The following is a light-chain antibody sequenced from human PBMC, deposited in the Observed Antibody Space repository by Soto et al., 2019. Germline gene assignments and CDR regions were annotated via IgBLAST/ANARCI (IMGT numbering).Light chain of an antibody. J-gene: IGKJ4*01. CDR2: KAS. CDR1: QSISSW. V-gene: IGKV1-5*03. CDR3: HQYDSYPLT. Sequence: EIQMTQFPFTLSASVGDRVTITCRASQSISSWLAWYQQKLGKAPKLLISKASGLESGVPSRFSGSGSGTEFTLTISSLQPDDFATYYCHQYDSYPLTFGGGTKVAIK.